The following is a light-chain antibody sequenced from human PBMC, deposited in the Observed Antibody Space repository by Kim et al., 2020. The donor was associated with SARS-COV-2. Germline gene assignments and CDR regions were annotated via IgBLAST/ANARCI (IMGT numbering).Light chain of an antibody. CDR2: GKN. J-gene: IGLJ2*01. CDR3: NSRDSSGNHLV. CDR1: SLRSYY. Sequence: ALGQTVRITCQGDSLRSYYASWYQQKPGQAPVLVIYGKNNWPSGIPDRFSGSSSGNTASLTITGTQAEDEADYYCNSRDSSGNHLVFGGGTQLTVL. V-gene: IGLV3-19*01.